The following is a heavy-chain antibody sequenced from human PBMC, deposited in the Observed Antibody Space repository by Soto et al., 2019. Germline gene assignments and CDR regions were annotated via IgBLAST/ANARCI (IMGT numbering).Heavy chain of an antibody. CDR1: GGTFSSYA. Sequence: ASGKVSCKASGGTFSSYAISWVRQAPGQGLEWMGGIIPIFGTANYAQKFQGRVTITADKSTSTAYMELSSLRSEDTAVYYCAGGIAAAGTYWFDPWGQGTLVTVSS. CDR2: IIPIFGTA. D-gene: IGHD6-13*01. J-gene: IGHJ5*02. V-gene: IGHV1-69*06. CDR3: AGGIAAAGTYWFDP.